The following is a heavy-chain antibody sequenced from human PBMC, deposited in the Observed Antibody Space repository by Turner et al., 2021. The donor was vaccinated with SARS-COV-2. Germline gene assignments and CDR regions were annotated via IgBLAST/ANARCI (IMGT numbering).Heavy chain of an antibody. V-gene: IGHV4-59*08. D-gene: IGHD1-26*01. CDR1: AGSISSKS. Sequence: QVLLQESGPGLVKPSETLSLTCTVLAGSISSKSWTWIRQSPGRGLELIGYFYKIGSIDYNPTLRSRVTISVDTSKNQLSLNLIAVTAADTAVYYCARHQGSASGYDHGMNVWGQGTAVIVSS. CDR3: ARHQGSASGYDHGMNV. CDR2: FYKIGSI. J-gene: IGHJ6*02.